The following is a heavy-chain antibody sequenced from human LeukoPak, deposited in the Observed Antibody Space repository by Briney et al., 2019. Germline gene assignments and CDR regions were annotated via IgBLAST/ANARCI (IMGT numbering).Heavy chain of an antibody. V-gene: IGHV3-23*01. CDR3: ARLAYHFDY. Sequence: GGSLRLSCAASGFTFSSYAMSWVRQAPGKGLEWVSAISGSGGSTYYADSVKGRFTISRDNAKNSLYLQMDSLRAEDTAVYYCARLAYHFDYWGQGTLVTVSS. J-gene: IGHJ4*02. D-gene: IGHD3-16*01. CDR1: GFTFSSYA. CDR2: ISGSGGST.